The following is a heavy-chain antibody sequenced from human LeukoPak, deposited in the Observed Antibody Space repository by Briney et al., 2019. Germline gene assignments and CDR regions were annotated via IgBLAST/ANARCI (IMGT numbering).Heavy chain of an antibody. J-gene: IGHJ4*02. CDR3: ARARNEILAGYYSFDY. CDR1: GGSINSNNW. V-gene: IGHV4-4*02. D-gene: IGHD3-9*01. Sequence: PSGTLSLTCAVSGGSINSNNWWSWVRRPPGKGLEWMGEIYHSGSTNYNPSLKSRVTISGDKSKHQFSLKLSSVTAADTAIYYCARARNEILAGYYSFDYWGQGILVTVSS. CDR2: IYHSGST.